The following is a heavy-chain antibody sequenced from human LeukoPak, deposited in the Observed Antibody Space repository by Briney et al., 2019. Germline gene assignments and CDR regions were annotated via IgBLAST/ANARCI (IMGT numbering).Heavy chain of an antibody. V-gene: IGHV4-34*01. Sequence: PSETLSLTCAASGDSFIGYFWTWLRQAPGKGLEGIGDINHSGRTNYNPSLQRRGSISVDKSKNQFSLTVTSVTGADTAVYYCARTSGFFDSSGFYQQNPYYFQYWGQGVLVTVSS. CDR1: GDSFIGYF. CDR3: ARTSGFFDSSGFYQQNPYYFQY. D-gene: IGHD3-22*01. CDR2: INHSGRT. J-gene: IGHJ4*02.